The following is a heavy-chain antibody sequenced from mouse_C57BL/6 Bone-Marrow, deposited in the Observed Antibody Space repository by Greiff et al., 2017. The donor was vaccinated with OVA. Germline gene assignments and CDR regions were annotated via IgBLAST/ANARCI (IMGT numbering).Heavy chain of an antibody. CDR2: IYPGSGST. CDR3: ARERYDYDVRYFDV. Sequence: VQLQQPGAELVKPGASVKMSCKASGYTFTSYWITWVKQRPGQGLEWIGDIYPGSGSTNYNEKFKSKATLTVDTSSSTAYMQLSSLTSEDSAVYYCARERYDYDVRYFDVWGTGTTVTVSS. D-gene: IGHD2-4*01. V-gene: IGHV1-55*01. J-gene: IGHJ1*03. CDR1: GYTFTSYW.